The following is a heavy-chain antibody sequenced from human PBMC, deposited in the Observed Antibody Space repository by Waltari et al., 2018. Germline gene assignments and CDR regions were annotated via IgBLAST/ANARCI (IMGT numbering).Heavy chain of an antibody. V-gene: IGHV4-38-2*01. CDR1: GYSISSGYH. Sequence: QVQLQESGPGLEKPSETLSHTCAVSGYSISSGYHWGWIRQPPGKGLEWIGRIYHSGSTYYNPALKSRVTISVDTSKNQFSLKLSSVTAADTAVYYCARLLNGAFDFWGQGTMVTVSS. CDR3: ARLLNGAFDF. D-gene: IGHD2-8*01. CDR2: IYHSGST. J-gene: IGHJ3*01.